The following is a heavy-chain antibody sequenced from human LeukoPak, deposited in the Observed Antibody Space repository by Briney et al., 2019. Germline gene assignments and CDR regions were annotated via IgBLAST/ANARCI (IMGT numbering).Heavy chain of an antibody. CDR1: GYSISSGYY. CDR3: ARDGATLYYYGSGSYYKDYYYYGMDV. J-gene: IGHJ6*04. CDR2: IYHSGGT. V-gene: IGHV4-38-2*02. Sequence: SETLSLTCAVSGYSISSGYYWGWIRQPPGKGLAWIGSIYHSGGTYYNPSLKSRVTISVDTSKNQFSLKLSSVTAADTAVYYCARDGATLYYYGSGSYYKDYYYYGMDVWGKGTTVTVSP. D-gene: IGHD3-10*01.